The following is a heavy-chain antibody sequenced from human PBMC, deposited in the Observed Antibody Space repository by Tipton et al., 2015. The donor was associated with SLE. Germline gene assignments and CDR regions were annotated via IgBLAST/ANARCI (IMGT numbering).Heavy chain of an antibody. CDR1: GGSISSFS. J-gene: IGHJ4*02. V-gene: IGHV4-59*08. CDR3: ARQGGQWLDFDY. D-gene: IGHD6-19*01. Sequence: TLSLTCTVSGGSISSFSWTWIRQPPGKGLEWMGYIYNSVPGNYNPSLKSRLTISLDTSKNQFSLKLSSVTAADTAVYYCARQGGQWLDFDYWGQGTLVTVSS. CDR2: IYNSVPG.